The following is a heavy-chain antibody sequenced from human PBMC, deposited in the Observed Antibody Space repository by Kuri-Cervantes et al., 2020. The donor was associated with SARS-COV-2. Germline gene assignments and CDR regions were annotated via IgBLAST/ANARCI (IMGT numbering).Heavy chain of an antibody. CDR2: INPSGGST. CDR3: ARSYGSGSPMGSDAFDI. CDR1: GYTFTSYY. D-gene: IGHD3-10*01. Sequence: ASVKVSCKASGYTFTSYYMHWVRQAPGQGLEWMGIINPSGGSTSYAQKFQGRITISTDESTSTAYMGLSSLRSEDTAVYYCARSYGSGSPMGSDAFDIWGQGTMVTVSS. V-gene: IGHV1-46*01. J-gene: IGHJ3*02.